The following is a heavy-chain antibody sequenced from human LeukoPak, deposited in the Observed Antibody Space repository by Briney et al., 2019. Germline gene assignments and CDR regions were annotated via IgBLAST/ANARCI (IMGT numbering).Heavy chain of an antibody. CDR3: ARRGCNGGSCYGY. Sequence: HGEFLKISCKGSGYSFSNDWIGWVRQMPGKGLEWMGIIYPGDSDTKYSPSFQGQVTISADKSISTAYLQWSSLEASDTAMYYCARRGCNGGSCYGYWGQGTLVTVSS. CDR2: IYPGDSDT. CDR1: GYSFSNDW. J-gene: IGHJ4*02. V-gene: IGHV5-51*01. D-gene: IGHD2-15*01.